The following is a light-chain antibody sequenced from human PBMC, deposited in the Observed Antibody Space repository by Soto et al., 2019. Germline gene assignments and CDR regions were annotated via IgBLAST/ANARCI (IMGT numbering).Light chain of an antibody. V-gene: IGKV1-39*01. CDR2: AAS. CDR3: QQSYSTRL. J-gene: IGKJ3*01. Sequence: DIQMTQSPSSLSASVGDRVTITCRASQSISSYFNWYQQKPGKAPKLLIYAASSLQSGVPSRFSGSGSGTDFTLTISSLQPEDFATYYCQQSYSTRLFGPGTKVDIK. CDR1: QSISSY.